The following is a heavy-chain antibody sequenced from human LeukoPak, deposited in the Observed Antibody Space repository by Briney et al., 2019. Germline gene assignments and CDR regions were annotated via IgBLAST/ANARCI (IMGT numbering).Heavy chain of an antibody. CDR1: GGTFSSYA. CDR2: IIPIFGTA. V-gene: IGHV1-69*06. CDR3: ARVSIRARMDAFDI. Sequence: ASVKVSCKASGGTFSSYAISWVRQAPGQGLEWMGGIIPIFGTANYAQKFQGRVTITADKSTSTAYMELSSLRSEDTAVYYCARVSIRARMDAFDIWGQGTMVTVSS. D-gene: IGHD1-14*01. J-gene: IGHJ3*02.